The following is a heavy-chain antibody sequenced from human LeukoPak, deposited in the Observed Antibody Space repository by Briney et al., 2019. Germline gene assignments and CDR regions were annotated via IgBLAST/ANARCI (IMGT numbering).Heavy chain of an antibody. CDR1: GYTFTSYG. D-gene: IGHD2-15*01. CDR2: ISAYNGNT. Sequence: ASVKVSCKASGYTFTSYGISWVRQAPGQGLEWMGWISAYNGNTNYAQKLQGRVTMTTDTSTSTAYMELRSLRSEDTAVYYCASPWFRGRYCSGGSCYSEYYYMDVWGKGTTVTVSS. V-gene: IGHV1-18*01. J-gene: IGHJ6*03. CDR3: ASPWFRGRYCSGGSCYSEYYYMDV.